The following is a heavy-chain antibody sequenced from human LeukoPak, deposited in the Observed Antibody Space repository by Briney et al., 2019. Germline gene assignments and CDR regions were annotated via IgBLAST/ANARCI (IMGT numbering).Heavy chain of an antibody. CDR2: INPNSGGT. J-gene: IGHJ4*02. D-gene: IGHD2-15*01. CDR3: ASAYSERTVYYFDY. V-gene: IGHV1-2*02. Sequence: GASVKVSCKASGYTFTGYYMHWVRQAPGQGLEWMGWINPNSGGTNYAQKFQGRVTMTRDTSISTAYMELSRLRSDDTAVYYCASAYSERTVYYFDYWGQGTLVTVSS. CDR1: GYTFTGYY.